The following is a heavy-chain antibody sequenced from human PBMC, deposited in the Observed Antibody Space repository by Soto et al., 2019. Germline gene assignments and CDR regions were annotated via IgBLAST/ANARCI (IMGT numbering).Heavy chain of an antibody. D-gene: IGHD2-2*01. J-gene: IGHJ6*02. CDR1: GFTFSSHS. CDR2: ISYDGSNK. Sequence: PGGSLRLSCVVSGFTFSSHSMSWVRQAPGKGLEWVAVISYDGSNKYYADSVKGRFTISRDNSKNTLYLQMNSLRAEDTAVYYCARDRARNKNYCSSTSCYFYYYYYGMDVWGQGTTVTVSS. V-gene: IGHV3-30-3*01. CDR3: ARDRARNKNYCSSTSCYFYYYYYGMDV.